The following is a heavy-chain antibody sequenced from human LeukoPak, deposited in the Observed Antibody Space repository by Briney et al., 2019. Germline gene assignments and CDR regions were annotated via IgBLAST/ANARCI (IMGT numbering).Heavy chain of an antibody. J-gene: IGHJ4*02. V-gene: IGHV3-66*01. D-gene: IGHD2-15*01. CDR1: GFTFSSYA. CDR2: IYSGGST. CDR3: ARDSDSGAGHFDY. Sequence: GGSLTLSCAASGFTFSSYAMSWVRQAPGKGLEWVSVIYSGGSTYYADSVKGRFTISRDNSKNTLYLQMNSLRAEDTAVYYCARDSDSGAGHFDYWGQGTLVTVSS.